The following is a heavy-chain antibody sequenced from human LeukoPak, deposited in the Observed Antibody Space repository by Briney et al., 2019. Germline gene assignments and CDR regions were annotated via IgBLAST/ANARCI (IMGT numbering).Heavy chain of an antibody. J-gene: IGHJ4*02. Sequence: GGSLRLSCAASGFTFSSYSMNWVRQAPGKGLEWVSSISSTSSYIYYADSLKGRFTISRDNAKNSLYLQMNSLRAEDTAVYYCSRNSPDLNYYDSSGYSRSFDSWGQGTLVTVSS. D-gene: IGHD3-22*01. CDR3: SRNSPDLNYYDSSGYSRSFDS. CDR1: GFTFSSYS. V-gene: IGHV3-21*01. CDR2: ISSTSSYI.